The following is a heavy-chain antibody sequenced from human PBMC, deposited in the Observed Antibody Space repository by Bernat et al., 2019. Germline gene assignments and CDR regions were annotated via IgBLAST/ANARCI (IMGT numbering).Heavy chain of an antibody. CDR3: AKDRRVVTGVGQQNFDH. Sequence: EVQLLESGGGLVQPGGSLRLSCAASGFTFSNYAMSWVRQAPGKGLEWVSTISGSGDSTYYADSVKGRFTFSRDNSKNTLFLQMNSLRAEDTALYYCAKDRRVVTGVGQQNFDHWGQGSLVTVSS. D-gene: IGHD2-21*02. J-gene: IGHJ4*02. CDR2: ISGSGDST. V-gene: IGHV3-23*01. CDR1: GFTFSNYA.